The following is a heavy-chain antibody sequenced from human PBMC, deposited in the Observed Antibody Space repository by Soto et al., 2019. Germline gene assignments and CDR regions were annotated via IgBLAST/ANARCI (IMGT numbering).Heavy chain of an antibody. CDR2: ISYDGSIQ. CDR1: GFTFSSYG. CDR3: AKEIRAYSSSWSFDY. J-gene: IGHJ4*02. D-gene: IGHD6-13*01. Sequence: QVQLVESGGGVVQPGRSLRLSCAASGFTFSSYGMHWVRQAPGEGLEWVVVISYDGSIQYYIDSAKGRFTISRDNSKSTLYLQMNSLRAEDTAVYYCAKEIRAYSSSWSFDYWGQGTLVTVSS. V-gene: IGHV3-30*18.